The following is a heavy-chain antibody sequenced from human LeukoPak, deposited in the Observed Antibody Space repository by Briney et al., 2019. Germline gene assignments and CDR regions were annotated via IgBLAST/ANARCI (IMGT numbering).Heavy chain of an antibody. V-gene: IGHV1-2*02. CDR2: ISPNSGGT. J-gene: IGHJ5*02. Sequence: GASVKVSCKASGYTFTGYYMHWVRQAPGQGLEWMGWISPNSGGTNYAQKFQGRVTMTRDTSISTAYMELSRLRSDDTAVYYCASQWDYDILTGYYGNWFDPWGQGTLVTVSS. CDR1: GYTFTGYY. CDR3: ASQWDYDILTGYYGNWFDP. D-gene: IGHD3-9*01.